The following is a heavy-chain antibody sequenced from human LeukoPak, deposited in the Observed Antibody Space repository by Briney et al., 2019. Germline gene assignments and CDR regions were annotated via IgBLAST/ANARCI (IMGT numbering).Heavy chain of an antibody. V-gene: IGHV4-4*02. J-gene: IGHJ6*02. CDR1: GGSISSSNW. CDR3: ARDRIAAAGNYYYGMDV. D-gene: IGHD6-13*01. CDR2: IYHSGNT. Sequence: PSGTLSLTCAVSGGSISSSNWWSWVRQPPGKGLEWIGEIYHSGNTNYNPSLKSRVPMSVDKSKNQFSLDLTSVTAADTAVYYCARDRIAAAGNYYYGMDVWGQGTTVTASS.